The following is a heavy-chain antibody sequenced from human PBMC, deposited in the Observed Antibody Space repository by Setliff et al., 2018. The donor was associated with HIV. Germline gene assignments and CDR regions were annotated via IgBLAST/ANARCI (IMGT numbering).Heavy chain of an antibody. Sequence: GASVKVSCKASGDIPRHYGFNWVRQAPGQGLEWVGSVIPVFGEPHYAQRLQGRVTITADRSSNTAYMEIMSLRSDDTATYYCGRGVLYGLSEYWGPGSLVTVSS. D-gene: IGHD3-10*01. CDR1: GDIPRHYG. CDR3: GRGVLYGLSEY. V-gene: IGHV1-69*13. J-gene: IGHJ4*02. CDR2: VIPVFGEP.